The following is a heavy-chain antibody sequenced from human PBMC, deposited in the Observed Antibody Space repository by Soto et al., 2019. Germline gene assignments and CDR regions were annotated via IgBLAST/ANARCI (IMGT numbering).Heavy chain of an antibody. CDR2: INPSGGST. V-gene: IGHV1-46*01. CDR3: AREGHYCISTSCSVYYFDY. CDR1: GYTFTSYY. J-gene: IGHJ4*02. D-gene: IGHD2-2*01. Sequence: QVQLVQSGAEVKKPGASVKVSCKASGYTFTSYYMHWVRQAPGQGLEWMGIINPSGGSTSYAQKYQGRGTMTRDTSTSTVYMELSSLRSEDTSVYYCAREGHYCISTSCSVYYFDYWGQGTLVTVSS.